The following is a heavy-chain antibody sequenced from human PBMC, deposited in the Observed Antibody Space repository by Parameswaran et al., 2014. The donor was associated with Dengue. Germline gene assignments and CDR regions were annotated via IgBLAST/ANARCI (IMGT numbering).Heavy chain of an antibody. CDR3: ARGGYNYTFLDY. Sequence: WIRQPPGKGLEYISYITSSVNFIYYADSVKGRFTISRDNAQKSLYLQMNSLRAEDTAVYYCARGGYNYTFLDYWGQGTLVTVSS. V-gene: IGHV3-11*01. D-gene: IGHD5-18*01. J-gene: IGHJ4*02. CDR2: ITSSVNFI.